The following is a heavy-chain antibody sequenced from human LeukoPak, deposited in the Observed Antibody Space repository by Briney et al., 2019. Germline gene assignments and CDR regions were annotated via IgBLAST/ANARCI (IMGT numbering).Heavy chain of an antibody. Sequence: GGTLRLSCAASGFTFSSYGMGWVRQAPGKGLEWVSAISGSGGSTYYADSVKGRFTISRDNSKNTLYLQMNSLRAEDTAVYYCAELGITMIGGVWGKGTTVTISS. CDR2: ISGSGGST. V-gene: IGHV3-23*01. CDR3: AELGITMIGGV. D-gene: IGHD3-10*02. J-gene: IGHJ6*04. CDR1: GFTFSSYG.